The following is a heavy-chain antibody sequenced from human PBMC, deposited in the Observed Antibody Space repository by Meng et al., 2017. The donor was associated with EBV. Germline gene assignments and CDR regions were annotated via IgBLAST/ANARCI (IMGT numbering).Heavy chain of an antibody. V-gene: IGHV1-3*01. D-gene: IGHD2-21*01. CDR2: INVGVGYT. J-gene: IGHJ4*02. CDR1: GYAFTSYI. Sequence: VQLVRSGAEVKNPGASVKVSCKASGYAFTSYILHWVRQAPGQRLEWMGWINVGVGYTKYSQKFQGRVTISSDTSATTGYMELSSLRSEDTAVYYCVRGPPVGVPGPGDYWGQGTLVTVSS. CDR3: VRGPPVGVPGPGDY.